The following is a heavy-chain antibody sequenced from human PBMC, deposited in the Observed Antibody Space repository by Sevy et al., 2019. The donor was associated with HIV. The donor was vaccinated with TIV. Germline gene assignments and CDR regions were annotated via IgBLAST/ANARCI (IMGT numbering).Heavy chain of an antibody. D-gene: IGHD1-7*01. CDR1: GFTFSSYS. Sequence: GGSLRLSCAASGFTFSSYSMNWVRQAPGKGLEWVSYISSSRSTIYYADSVKGRFTISRDNAKNSLYLQMNSLRAEDTAVCYCATVTGTTLRYYFDYWGQGTLVTVSS. V-gene: IGHV3-48*01. CDR3: ATVTGTTLRYYFDY. J-gene: IGHJ4*02. CDR2: ISSSRSTI.